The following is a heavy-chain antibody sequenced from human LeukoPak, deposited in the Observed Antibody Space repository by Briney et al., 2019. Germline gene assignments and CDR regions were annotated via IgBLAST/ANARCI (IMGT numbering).Heavy chain of an antibody. J-gene: IGHJ5*02. D-gene: IGHD3-16*01. CDR3: ARAPIPYDRSRTDYRFDP. CDR2: IYYSGST. V-gene: IGHV4-59*01. CDR1: GGSISSYY. Sequence: PSETLSLTCTVSGGSISSYYWSWIRQPPGKRLEWIGHIYYSGSTNYNPSLKSRVTISLDTSKSQFSLKLTSVTAADTAVYYCARAPIPYDRSRTDYRFDPWGQGTLVTVAS.